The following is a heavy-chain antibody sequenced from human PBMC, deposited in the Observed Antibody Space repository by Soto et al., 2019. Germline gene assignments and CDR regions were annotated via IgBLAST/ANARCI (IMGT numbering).Heavy chain of an antibody. V-gene: IGHV3-11*01. J-gene: IGHJ5*02. CDR3: ARAGWQLLAWSDP. Sequence: QVQLVESGGALVKPGGSLRLSCAASGFTFRDYYMTWIRQAPGKGLEWISYISSSGTSIYYADSVKGRFTISRDNAKNSLYLQMHSLRAEDTAVYYCARAGWQLLAWSDPWGQGTRVTVSS. CDR2: ISSSGTSI. CDR1: GFTFRDYY. D-gene: IGHD2-15*01.